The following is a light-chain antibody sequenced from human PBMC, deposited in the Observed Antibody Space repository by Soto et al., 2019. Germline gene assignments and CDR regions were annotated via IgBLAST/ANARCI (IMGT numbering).Light chain of an antibody. CDR2: AAS. CDR1: QGIGSA. V-gene: IGKV1-13*02. CDR3: QQYDSYSWT. J-gene: IGKJ1*01. Sequence: AIQLTQSPSSLSASVGDRVTITCRASQGIGSALAWYQQKPGKAPKLLIYAASSLQSGVPSRFSGSGSGTEFTLTISSLQADDFASYYCQQYDSYSWTFGQGTKVDIK.